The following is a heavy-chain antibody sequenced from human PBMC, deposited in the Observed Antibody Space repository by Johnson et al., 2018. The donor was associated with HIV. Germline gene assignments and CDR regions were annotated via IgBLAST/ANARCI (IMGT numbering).Heavy chain of an antibody. J-gene: IGHJ3*01. CDR3: VRTSCTGARCLGYDPFDV. Sequence: VQLVESGGGLVQPGGSLRLSCVGSGFTFSSYWMHWVRQAPGKGLVWVSRINNDGGSTTYADSVKGQFTIARDNAKNTLFLEMKSLRAEDTAVYYCVRTSCTGARCLGYDPFDVWGQGTMVTVSS. D-gene: IGHD3-16*01. V-gene: IGHV3-74*03. CDR2: INNDGGST. CDR1: GFTFSSYW.